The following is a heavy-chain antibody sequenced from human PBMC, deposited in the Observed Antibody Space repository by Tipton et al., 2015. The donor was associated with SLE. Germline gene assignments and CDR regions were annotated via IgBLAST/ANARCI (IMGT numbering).Heavy chain of an antibody. V-gene: IGHV4-4*07. J-gene: IGHJ4*02. CDR2: IYTSWRT. D-gene: IGHD6-19*01. CDR3: AREPVAGTDY. CDR1: GGSISSYD. Sequence: TLSLTCTVSGGSISSYDWSGIRRPAGTGLEWIGRIYTSWRTNYNPSLTRRVTMSVDTSKNQFALKLSSVTAADTAVYYCAREPVAGTDYWGQGTLVTVSS.